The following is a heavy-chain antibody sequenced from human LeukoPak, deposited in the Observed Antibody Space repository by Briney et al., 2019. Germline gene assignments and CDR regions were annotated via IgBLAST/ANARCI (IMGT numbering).Heavy chain of an antibody. CDR1: GGSFSGYY. CDR2: INHSGST. CDR3: ARGPQGYSSSLVIDY. D-gene: IGHD6-6*01. Sequence: SETLSLTCAVYGGSFSGYYWSWIRQPPGKGLEWIGEINHSGSTNYNPSLKSRVTISVDTSKNQFSLKLSSVTAADTAVYYCARGPQGYSSSLVIDYWCQGTLVTVSS. J-gene: IGHJ4*02. V-gene: IGHV4-34*01.